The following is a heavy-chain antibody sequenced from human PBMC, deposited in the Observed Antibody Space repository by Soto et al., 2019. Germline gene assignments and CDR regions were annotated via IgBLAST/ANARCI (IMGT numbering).Heavy chain of an antibody. D-gene: IGHD3-10*01. Sequence: QVHLQQWGAGLLKPSETLSLTCAVNGGAFNGYYWTWIRQSPGKGLQWLGEINHSGTVDYNPSLKRRGTFSIDTSKKQFSLTLTSVTAADTAVYYCARAGAALVRGSIGGFDYWGQGTLVTVSS. CDR2: INHSGTV. J-gene: IGHJ4*02. CDR1: GGAFNGYY. CDR3: ARAGAALVRGSIGGFDY. V-gene: IGHV4-34*01.